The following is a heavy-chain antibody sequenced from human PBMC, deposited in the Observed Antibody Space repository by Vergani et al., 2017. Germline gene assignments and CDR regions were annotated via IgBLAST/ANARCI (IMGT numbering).Heavy chain of an antibody. J-gene: IGHJ6*02. V-gene: IGHV3-23*01. CDR2: ISGSGDSR. Sequence: EVQLLESGGALVQPGGSLRLSCVASGFTFSSYAITWVRQAPGKGLEWVSAISGSGDSRYDADSVQGRFTISRNNSKNSLYLQMNSLRAEDTAVYYCARKHISNYYDSSGYYYMGYYYGMDVWGQGTTVTVSS. CDR3: ARKHISNYYDSSGYYYMGYYYGMDV. D-gene: IGHD3-22*01. CDR1: GFTFSSYA.